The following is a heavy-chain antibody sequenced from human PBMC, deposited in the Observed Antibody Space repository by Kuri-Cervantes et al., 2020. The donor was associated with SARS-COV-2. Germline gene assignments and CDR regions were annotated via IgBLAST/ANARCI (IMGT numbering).Heavy chain of an antibody. CDR2: INSISGGT. CDR1: GYTFTDYY. J-gene: IGHJ3*02. Sequence: ASVKVSCKASGYTFTDYYIHWVRQAPGQGLEWMEWINSISGGTNYAQKFQGWVTMTRDTSIITVYMELSRLRSDYTAVYDCARSTHLRRLGVISQGEAFDIWGQGTMVTVSS. V-gene: IGHV1-2*04. CDR3: ARSTHLRRLGVISQGEAFDI. D-gene: IGHD3-16*01.